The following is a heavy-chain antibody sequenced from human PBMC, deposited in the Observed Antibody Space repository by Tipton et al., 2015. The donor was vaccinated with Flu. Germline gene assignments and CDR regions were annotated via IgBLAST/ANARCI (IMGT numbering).Heavy chain of an antibody. Sequence: TLSLTCTVSGASISSRSYYWGWIRQPPGKGLGWIGCIYSSGSTYYNPSLKSRVTISLDTSKNQFSLTLSSVTAADTAVYYCAREKDRSGSESFQHWGQGTIVTVSS. J-gene: IGHJ1*01. CDR2: IYSSGST. CDR1: GASISSRSYY. D-gene: IGHD6-19*01. V-gene: IGHV4-39*07. CDR3: AREKDRSGSESFQH.